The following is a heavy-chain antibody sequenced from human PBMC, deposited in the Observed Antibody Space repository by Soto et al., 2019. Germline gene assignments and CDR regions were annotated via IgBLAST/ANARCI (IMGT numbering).Heavy chain of an antibody. J-gene: IGHJ6*03. CDR2: ISWNSGSI. Sequence: GGSLRLSCAASGFTFDDYAMHWVRQAPGKGLEWVSGISWNSGSIGYADSVKGRFTISRDNAKNSLYLQMNSLRAEDTALYYCAKSSPTRGITGTTDLRPKEDYYYYYYMDVWGKGTTVTVSS. CDR1: GFTFDDYA. D-gene: IGHD1-7*01. CDR3: AKSSPTRGITGTTDLRPKEDYYYYYYMDV. V-gene: IGHV3-9*01.